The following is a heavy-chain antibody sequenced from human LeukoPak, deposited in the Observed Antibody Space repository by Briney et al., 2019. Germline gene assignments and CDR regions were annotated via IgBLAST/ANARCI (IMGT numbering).Heavy chain of an antibody. Sequence: GGSLRLSCAASGFTFSSYSMNWVRQAPGKGLEWVSYISSSSSTIYYADSVKGRFTISRDNAKNSLYLQMNSLRDEYTAVYYCARVDYIWGSYRAYDAFDIWGQGTMVTVSS. J-gene: IGHJ3*02. V-gene: IGHV3-48*02. D-gene: IGHD3-16*02. CDR2: ISSSSSTI. CDR3: ARVDYIWGSYRAYDAFDI. CDR1: GFTFSSYS.